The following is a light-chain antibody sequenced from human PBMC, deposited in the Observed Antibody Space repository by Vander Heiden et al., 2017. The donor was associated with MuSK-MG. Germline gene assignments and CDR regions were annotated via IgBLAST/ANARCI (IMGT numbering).Light chain of an antibody. V-gene: IGLV3-1*01. CDR3: QAWDSSTASWV. J-gene: IGLJ1*01. Sequence: SYELTQPPSVSVSPGQTASITCSGDKLGDKYACWYQQKPGQSPVLVIYQDSKRPSGIPERFSGSNSGNTATLTISGTQAMDEADYSCQAWDSSTASWVFGTGTKVTVL. CDR2: QDS. CDR1: KLGDKY.